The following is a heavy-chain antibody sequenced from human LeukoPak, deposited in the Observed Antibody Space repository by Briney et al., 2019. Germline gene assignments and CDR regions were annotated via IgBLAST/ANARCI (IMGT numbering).Heavy chain of an antibody. J-gene: IGHJ4*02. Sequence: SETLSLTCAVSGGSISSSNWWSWVRPPPGKGLEWLGEINHSGSHEFNPSLKSRLTMSVDTSKNQFSLHLTPVTAADTAIYYCARSIVGPGTSYFDQWGQGTLVAVSS. CDR1: GGSISSSNW. CDR2: INHSGSH. CDR3: ARSIVGPGTSYFDQ. V-gene: IGHV4-4*02. D-gene: IGHD1-26*01.